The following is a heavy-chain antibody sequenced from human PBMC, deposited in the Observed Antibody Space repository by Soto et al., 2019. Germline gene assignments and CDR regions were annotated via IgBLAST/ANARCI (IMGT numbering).Heavy chain of an antibody. D-gene: IGHD5-18*01. J-gene: IGHJ4*02. CDR2: ISDRGGST. CDR3: ARFPYSYVSLYFFDF. V-gene: IGHV3-23*01. Sequence: PGGSLRLSCAASGFTFSNYAVSWVRQSPGRGLEWVASISDRGGSTKYADSVNGRFTISRDNSRNTLFLQMDTLRAEDTAVYYCARFPYSYVSLYFFDFWGQGTLVTVSS. CDR1: GFTFSNYA.